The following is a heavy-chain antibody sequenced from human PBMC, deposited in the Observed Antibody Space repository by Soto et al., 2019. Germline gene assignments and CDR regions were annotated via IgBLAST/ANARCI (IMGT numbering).Heavy chain of an antibody. CDR3: ARVQSDSDYYYGMDV. J-gene: IGHJ6*02. Sequence: ASVKVSCKASGYTFTGYYIHWVRQAPGQGLEWMGWIYPSGGSTSYAQKFQGRVTMTRDTSTSTVYMELSSLRSEDTAVYYCARVQSDSDYYYGMDVWGQGTTVTVSS. CDR2: IYPSGGST. CDR1: GYTFTGYY. D-gene: IGHD2-21*02. V-gene: IGHV1-46*01.